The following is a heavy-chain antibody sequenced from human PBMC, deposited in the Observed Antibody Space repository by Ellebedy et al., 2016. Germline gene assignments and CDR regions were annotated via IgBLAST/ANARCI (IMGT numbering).Heavy chain of an antibody. J-gene: IGHJ3*02. D-gene: IGHD3-10*01. CDR3: ASINPPGITMVRGVSYAFDI. CDR1: GYSFTSYW. Sequence: ASVKVSCKGSGYSFTSYWIGWVRQMPGKGLEWMGIIYPGDSDTRYSPSFQGQVTISADKSISTAYLQWSSLKASDTAMYYCASINPPGITMVRGVSYAFDIWGQGTMVTVSS. V-gene: IGHV5-51*01. CDR2: IYPGDSDT.